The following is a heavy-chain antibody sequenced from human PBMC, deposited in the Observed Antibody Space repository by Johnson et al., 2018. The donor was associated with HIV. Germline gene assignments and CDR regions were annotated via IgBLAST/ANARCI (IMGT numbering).Heavy chain of an antibody. V-gene: IGHV3-30*04. CDR2: ISYDGSDK. CDR3: ARDQAAAGGEAFDI. J-gene: IGHJ3*02. D-gene: IGHD6-13*01. CDR1: GFTFSRYA. Sequence: QVQLVESGGGVVRPERSLRLSCSASGFTFSRYAMHWVRQAPGKGLEWVACISYDGSDKYYADSVKGRFTISRDNSKNTLYLQMNSLRAEDTAVYYCARDQAAAGGEAFDIWGQGTMVTVSS.